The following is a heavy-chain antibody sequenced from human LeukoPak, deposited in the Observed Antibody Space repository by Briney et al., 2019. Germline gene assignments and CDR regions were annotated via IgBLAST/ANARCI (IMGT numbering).Heavy chain of an antibody. D-gene: IGHD6-19*01. CDR3: GRHVSSGWDYFNGLDV. CDR1: GGSIGNSGFY. Sequence: SETLSLTCKVSGGSIGNSGFYWGWFRQPPGKGLEWIGSIYYPGTTHYNPSLESRVTISVDTSKWQVFLTLRSVTATDTAVYYCGRHVSSGWDYFNGLDVWGQGTAVTVSS. CDR2: IYYPGTT. J-gene: IGHJ6*02. V-gene: IGHV4-39*01.